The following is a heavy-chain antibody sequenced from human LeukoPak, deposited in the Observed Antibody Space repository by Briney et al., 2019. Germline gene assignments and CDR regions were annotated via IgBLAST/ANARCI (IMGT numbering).Heavy chain of an antibody. Sequence: GGSLRLSCAASGFTFSSYAMSWVRQAPGKGLEWVSAISGSGGSTYYADSVKGRFTISRDNSKNTLYLQMNSLRAEDTAVYYCAKDPRRPAVTSYYYDSIRSENYWGQGTLVTVSS. CDR3: AKDPRRPAVTSYYYDSIRSENY. V-gene: IGHV3-23*01. CDR1: GFTFSSYA. CDR2: ISGSGGST. J-gene: IGHJ4*02. D-gene: IGHD3-22*01.